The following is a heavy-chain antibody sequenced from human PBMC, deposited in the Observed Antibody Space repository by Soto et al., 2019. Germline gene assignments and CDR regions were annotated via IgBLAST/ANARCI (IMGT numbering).Heavy chain of an antibody. J-gene: IGHJ6*02. Sequence: GGSLRLSCAASGFTFSSYSMNWVRQAPGKGLEWVSSISSSSSYIYYADSVKGRFTISRDNAKNSLYLQMNSLRAEDTAVYYRARDLVPAANVLDYYYYGMDVWGQGTTVTVSS. D-gene: IGHD2-2*01. CDR1: GFTFSSYS. CDR3: ARDLVPAANVLDYYYYGMDV. V-gene: IGHV3-21*01. CDR2: ISSSSSYI.